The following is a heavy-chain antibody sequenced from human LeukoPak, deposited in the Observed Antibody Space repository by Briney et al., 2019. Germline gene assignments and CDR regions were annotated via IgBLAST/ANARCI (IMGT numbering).Heavy chain of an antibody. V-gene: IGHV4-59*11. J-gene: IGHJ6*03. CDR1: GGSISSHY. D-gene: IGHD2-15*01. CDR3: ARALTTPRYYYYYYMDV. Sequence: SETLSLTCTVSGGSISSHYWSWIRQPPGKGLEWIGYIYYSGSTNYNPSLKSRVTISVDTSKNQFSLKLSPVTAADTAVYYCARALTTPRYYYYYYMDVWGKGTTVTVSS. CDR2: IYYSGST.